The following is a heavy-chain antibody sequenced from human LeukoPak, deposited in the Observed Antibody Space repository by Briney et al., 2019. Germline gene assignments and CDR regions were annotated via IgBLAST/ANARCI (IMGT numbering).Heavy chain of an antibody. CDR3: ARDALPRGPDHDAFDI. D-gene: IGHD1-14*01. V-gene: IGHV3-21*01. Sequence: PGGSLRLSRAASGFTFSSYSMNWVRQAPGKGLEWVSSISSSSSYIYYADSVKGRFTISRDNAKNSLYLQMNSLRAEDTAVYYCARDALPRGPDHDAFDIWGQGTMVTVSS. CDR1: GFTFSSYS. CDR2: ISSSSSYI. J-gene: IGHJ3*02.